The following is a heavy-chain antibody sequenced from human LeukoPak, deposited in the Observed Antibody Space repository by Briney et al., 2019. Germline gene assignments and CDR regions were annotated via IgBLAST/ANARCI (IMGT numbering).Heavy chain of an antibody. J-gene: IGHJ5*02. CDR1: GFTFSDYG. Sequence: PGGSLRLSCAASGFTFSDYGMHWVRQAPDKGLEWVAVIWYDGSNKYYADSVKGRFTISRDNSKNMLYLQMNSLRAEDTAVYYCARTGITKLRGVIMRNNWFDPWGPGTLVTVSS. V-gene: IGHV3-33*01. CDR2: IWYDGSNK. D-gene: IGHD3-10*01. CDR3: ARTGITKLRGVIMRNNWFDP.